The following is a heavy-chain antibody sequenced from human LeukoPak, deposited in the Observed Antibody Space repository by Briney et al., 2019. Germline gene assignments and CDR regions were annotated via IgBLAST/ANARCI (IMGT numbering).Heavy chain of an antibody. J-gene: IGHJ4*02. V-gene: IGHV3-7*01. CDR2: IKQDGSET. Sequence: PGGSLRLSCAASGFTFSSYYMSWVRQAPGKGLEWVANIKQDGSETHYVDSVKGRFTISRDNAKTSLYLQMNSLRGEDTAVYYCARDRRGSEYSHFDSWGQGTLVTVSS. D-gene: IGHD3-10*01. CDR3: ARDRRGSEYSHFDS. CDR1: GFTFSSYY.